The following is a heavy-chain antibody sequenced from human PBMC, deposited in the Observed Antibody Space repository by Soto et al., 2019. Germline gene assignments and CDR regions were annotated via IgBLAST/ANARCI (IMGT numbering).Heavy chain of an antibody. CDR3: ARGDYAKAFDI. CDR1: GYSISSSNW. D-gene: IGHD2-2*01. Sequence: QVQLQESGPGLVKPSGTLSLSCAVSGYSISSSNWWGWIRQPPGKGLEWIGNIYYSGSAYYNPSLKSRVTMSVDTSKNLFSLKLTSVTAVDTAVYYCARGDYAKAFDIWGQGTTVTVSS. J-gene: IGHJ3*02. CDR2: IYYSGSA. V-gene: IGHV4-28*03.